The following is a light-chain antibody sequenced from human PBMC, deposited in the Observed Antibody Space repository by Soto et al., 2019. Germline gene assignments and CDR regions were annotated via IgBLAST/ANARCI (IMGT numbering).Light chain of an antibody. CDR3: QHYNYWVA. J-gene: IGKJ4*01. CDR1: ESVNNN. Sequence: EIVMTQSPATLPVSPGERATLFCRASESVNNNLAWYQQRPGQAPRLLIYDASTRATGIPPRFSGSGSGTEFTLTISSLQPEDFAVYYCQHYNYWVAFGGGTKVEI. CDR2: DAS. V-gene: IGKV3-15*01.